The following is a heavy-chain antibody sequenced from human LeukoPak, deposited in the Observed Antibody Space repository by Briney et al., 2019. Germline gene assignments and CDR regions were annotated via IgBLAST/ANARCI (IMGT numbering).Heavy chain of an antibody. J-gene: IGHJ4*02. Sequence: SGTLSLTCAVSGGSISSSNWWSWVRQPPGKGLEWIGEINHSGSTNYNPSLKSRVTISVDTSKNQFSLKLSSVTAADTAVYYCARRGIAARPFDYWGQGTLVTVSS. CDR3: ARRGIAARPFDY. CDR1: GGSISSSNW. D-gene: IGHD6-6*01. V-gene: IGHV4-4*02. CDR2: INHSGST.